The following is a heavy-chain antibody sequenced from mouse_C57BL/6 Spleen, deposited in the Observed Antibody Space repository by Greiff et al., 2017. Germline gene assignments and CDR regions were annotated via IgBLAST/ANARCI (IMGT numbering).Heavy chain of an antibody. Sequence: VQLQQPGAELVKPGASVKLSCKASGYTFTSYWMHWVKQRPGQGLEWIGMIHPNSGSTNYNAKFKGKATLTVDKSSSTAYMQLSSLTSEDSAVYYCAGWLLQGMDYWGQGTSVTVSS. D-gene: IGHD2-3*01. CDR1: GYTFTSYW. J-gene: IGHJ4*01. CDR2: IHPNSGST. CDR3: AGWLLQGMDY. V-gene: IGHV1-64*01.